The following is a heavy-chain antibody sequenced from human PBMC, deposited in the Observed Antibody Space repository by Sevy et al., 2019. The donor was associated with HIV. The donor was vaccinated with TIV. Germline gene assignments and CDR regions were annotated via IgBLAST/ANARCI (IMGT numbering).Heavy chain of an antibody. D-gene: IGHD6-19*01. V-gene: IGHV3-49*03. J-gene: IGHJ4*02. Sequence: GGSLRLSCTASGFTFGDYAMSWFRQAPGKGLEWIGFIRSKAYGGTTEYAASVKGGFTISRDDSKSIAYLQMNSLKTEDTAVYYCTRDFSSGWYRYYFDYWGQGTLVTVSS. CDR1: GFTFGDYA. CDR3: TRDFSSGWYRYYFDY. CDR2: IRSKAYGGTT.